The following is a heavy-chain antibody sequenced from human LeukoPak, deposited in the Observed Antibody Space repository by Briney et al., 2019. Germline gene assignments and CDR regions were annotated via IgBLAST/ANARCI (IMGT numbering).Heavy chain of an antibody. J-gene: IGHJ4*02. CDR2: IHHSRTT. Sequence: PSETRSLTCSVSGGSISNNDYNWDWIRQPPGKGLEGVGSIHHSRTTYYNSSLKSRATISVDTSTNQLSLKLSSVTAADTAVYYCARVLRGSSGWTPFDYWGQGTLVTVSS. CDR1: GGSISNNDYN. CDR3: ARVLRGSSGWTPFDY. D-gene: IGHD6-19*01. V-gene: IGHV4-39*01.